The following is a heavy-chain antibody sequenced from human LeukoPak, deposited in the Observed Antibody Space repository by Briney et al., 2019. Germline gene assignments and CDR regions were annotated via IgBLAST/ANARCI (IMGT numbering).Heavy chain of an antibody. D-gene: IGHD1-26*01. V-gene: IGHV4-61*01. J-gene: IGHJ3*02. CDR2: IYYSGST. CDR1: GGSVGSGSYY. Sequence: SETLSLTCTVSGGSVGSGSYYWSWIRQPPGKGLEWIGYIYYSGSTNYNPSLKSRVTISVDTSKNQFSLKLSSVTAADTAVYYCARGGGSYGFVLGAFDIWGQGTMVTVSS. CDR3: ARGGGSYGFVLGAFDI.